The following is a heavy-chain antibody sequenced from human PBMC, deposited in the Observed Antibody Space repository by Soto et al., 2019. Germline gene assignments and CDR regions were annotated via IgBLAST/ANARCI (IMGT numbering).Heavy chain of an antibody. CDR2: INHSGST. J-gene: IGHJ4*02. CDR3: ARVYDFWSGYYFDY. CDR1: GGSFSGYY. Sequence: SETLSLTCAVYGGSFSGYYWSWIRQPPGKGLEWIGEINHSGSTNYNPSLKSRVTISVDTSKNQFSLKLSSVTAADTAVYYCARVYDFWSGYYFDYWGQGTLVTVSS. V-gene: IGHV4-34*01. D-gene: IGHD3-3*01.